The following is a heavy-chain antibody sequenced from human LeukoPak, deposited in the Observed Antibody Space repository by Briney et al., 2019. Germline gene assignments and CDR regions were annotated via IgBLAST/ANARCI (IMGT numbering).Heavy chain of an antibody. J-gene: IGHJ4*02. CDR1: GFTFSSYG. D-gene: IGHD1-26*01. V-gene: IGHV3-30*18. CDR2: ISYDGSNK. CDR3: AKGHYSGSYFYLDY. Sequence: PGRSLRLSCAASGFTFSSYGMHWVRQAPGKGLEWVAVISYDGSNKYYVDSVKGRFTISRDNSKNTLYLQMNSLRAEDTAVYYCAKGHYSGSYFYLDYWGQGTLVTVSS.